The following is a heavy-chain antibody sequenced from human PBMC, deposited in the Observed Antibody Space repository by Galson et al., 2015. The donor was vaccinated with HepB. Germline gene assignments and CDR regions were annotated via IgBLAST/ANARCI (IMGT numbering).Heavy chain of an antibody. CDR3: ARDPHTYYYGSGSYYYYYYYYMDV. CDR1: GYTFTSYG. CDR2: ISAYNGNT. J-gene: IGHJ6*03. V-gene: IGHV1-18*01. D-gene: IGHD3-10*01. Sequence: SVKVSCKASGYTFTSYGISWVRQAPGQGLEWMGWISAYNGNTNYAQKLQGRVTMTTDTSTSTAYMELRSLRSDDTAVYYCARDPHTYYYGSGSYYYYYYYYMDVWGKGTTVTVSS.